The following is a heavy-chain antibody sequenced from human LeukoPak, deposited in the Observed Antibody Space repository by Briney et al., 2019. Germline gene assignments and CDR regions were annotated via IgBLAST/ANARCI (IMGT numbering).Heavy chain of an antibody. J-gene: IGHJ5*02. Sequence: SETLSLTCTVSGGSISSGDYYWSWIRQPPGKGLEWIGYIYYSGSTYYNPSLKSRVSISVDTSKNQFSLKLNSVTAADTAVYYCARDLNNWNPNWFDPWGQGTLVTVSS. D-gene: IGHD1-20*01. CDR2: IYYSGST. CDR3: ARDLNNWNPNWFDP. CDR1: GGSISSGDYY. V-gene: IGHV4-30-4*08.